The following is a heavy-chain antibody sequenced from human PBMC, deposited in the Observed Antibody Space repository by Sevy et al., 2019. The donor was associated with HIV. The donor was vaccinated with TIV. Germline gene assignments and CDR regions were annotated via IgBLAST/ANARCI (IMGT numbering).Heavy chain of an antibody. D-gene: IGHD4-17*01. J-gene: IGHJ5*02. CDR2: INSVGSTT. CDR3: ARDTLGYGGNPNLDLDL. V-gene: IGHV3-74*01. CDR1: GFSFSRYF. Sequence: GGSLRLSCAASGFSFSRYFMHWVRQAPGEGLVWVSRINSVGSTTNNADSVEGRFTVSRDNAKKTLYLELHSLRVEDTATYYCARDTLGYGGNPNLDLDLWGQGTLVTVSS.